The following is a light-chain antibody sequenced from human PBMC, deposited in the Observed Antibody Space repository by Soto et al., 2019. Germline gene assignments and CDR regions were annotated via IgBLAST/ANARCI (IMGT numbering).Light chain of an antibody. Sequence: DVVMTQSPLSLPVTLGQPASISCRSSQSLVYSDGNTYLNWFHQRLGQSPRRLIYKVFNRDSGVPDRFSGSGSGTDVTLKISRVEAEDVGVYYCMQGTYWPRLTFGGGTKVEIK. CDR3: MQGTYWPRLT. J-gene: IGKJ4*01. CDR2: KVF. V-gene: IGKV2-30*01. CDR1: QSLVYSDGNTY.